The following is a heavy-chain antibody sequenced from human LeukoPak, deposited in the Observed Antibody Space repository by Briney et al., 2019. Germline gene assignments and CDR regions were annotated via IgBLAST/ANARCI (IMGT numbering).Heavy chain of an antibody. CDR2: ISSSSSYI. D-gene: IGHD2-15*01. Sequence: PGGSLRLSCAASGFTFSSYSMNWVRQASGKGLEWVSSISSSSSYIYYADSVKGRFTISRDNAKNSLYLQMNSLRAEDTAVYYCARVRYCSGGSCYSPFDYWGQGTLVTVSS. CDR3: ARVRYCSGGSCYSPFDY. J-gene: IGHJ4*02. V-gene: IGHV3-21*01. CDR1: GFTFSSYS.